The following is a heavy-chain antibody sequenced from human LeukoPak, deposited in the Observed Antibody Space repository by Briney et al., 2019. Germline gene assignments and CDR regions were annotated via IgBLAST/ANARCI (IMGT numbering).Heavy chain of an antibody. V-gene: IGHV4-38-2*02. D-gene: IGHD3-10*01. Sequence: SDTLSLTCTVSGYSISSGYYWGWIRQPLGKGLEWIGITYHTGSMYYNPSLKSRVIISVDTAKNQFSLKLSSVTAADTAVYYCAREYGSGSYYTGVDYWGQGTLVTVSS. CDR1: GYSISSGYY. J-gene: IGHJ4*02. CDR2: TYHTGSM. CDR3: AREYGSGSYYTGVDY.